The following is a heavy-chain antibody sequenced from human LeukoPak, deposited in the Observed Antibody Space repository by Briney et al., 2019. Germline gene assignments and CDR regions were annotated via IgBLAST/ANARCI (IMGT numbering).Heavy chain of an antibody. CDR1: GGTFSSYA. J-gene: IGHJ1*01. Sequence: ASVKVSCKASGGTFSSYAISWVRQAPGQGLEWMGRIIPILGIANYAQKFQGRVTITADKSTSTAYMELSSLRSEDTAVYYCALSSCSGGSCFPTKFQHWGQGTLVTVSS. CDR2: IIPILGIA. D-gene: IGHD2-15*01. V-gene: IGHV1-69*04. CDR3: ALSSCSGGSCFPTKFQH.